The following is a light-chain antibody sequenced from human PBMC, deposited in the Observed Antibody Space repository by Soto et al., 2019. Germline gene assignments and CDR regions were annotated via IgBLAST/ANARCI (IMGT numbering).Light chain of an antibody. CDR1: QTISTS. CDR2: LAS. J-gene: IGKJ1*01. Sequence: DIQMTQSPSTLSAFVGDRVTITYRASQTISTSLAWYQQKPGKAPKLLIYLASTLQSGVPARFSGSGSATEFTLSISSLQPDDFATYYCQQYGTSSRTFGQGTKVDIK. V-gene: IGKV1-5*03. CDR3: QQYGTSSRT.